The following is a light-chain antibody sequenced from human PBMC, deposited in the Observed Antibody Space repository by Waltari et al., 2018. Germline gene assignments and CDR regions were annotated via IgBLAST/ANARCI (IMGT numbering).Light chain of an antibody. J-gene: IGLJ2*01. V-gene: IGLV1-44*01. CDR2: YNT. CDR3: SVWDDSLNGVI. CDR1: SSNLGRNT. Sequence: QSVLTQPPSASGTPGQRVTLSCSGGSSNLGRNTVNWYQHVPGTAPKLLIYYNTQRPSGVPDRFSGSMSDTSASLAISGLQSEDEATYYCSVWDDSLNGVIFGGGTNLAVL.